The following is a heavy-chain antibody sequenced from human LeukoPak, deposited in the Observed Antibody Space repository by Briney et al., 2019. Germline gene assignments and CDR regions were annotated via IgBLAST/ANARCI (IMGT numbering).Heavy chain of an antibody. J-gene: IGHJ5*02. CDR2: IYYSGST. CDR3: ARGKRSYSGA. Sequence: SETLSLTCTVSGGSISSGGYYWSWIRQHPGKGLEWIGYIYYSGSTYYNPSLKSRVTISVDTSKNQFSLKLSSVTAADTAVYYCARGKRSYSGAWGQETLVTVSS. CDR1: GGSISSGGYY. V-gene: IGHV4-31*03. D-gene: IGHD2-15*01.